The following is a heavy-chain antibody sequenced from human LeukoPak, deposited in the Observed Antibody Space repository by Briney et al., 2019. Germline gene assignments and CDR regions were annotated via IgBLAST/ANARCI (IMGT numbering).Heavy chain of an antibody. J-gene: IGHJ4*02. V-gene: IGHV4-38-2*01. CDR3: VRRDTGWNYFDY. CDR2: IYSTGKN. Sequence: PSETLSLTCAVSGYSISSGYYWGWIRQPPGKGLQWIGDIYSTGKNNYNPSLKSRVTISLDTSKSHLSLNLTSVLAADTAIYYCVRRDTGWNYFDYWGQGILVTVSS. D-gene: IGHD6-19*01. CDR1: GYSISSGYY.